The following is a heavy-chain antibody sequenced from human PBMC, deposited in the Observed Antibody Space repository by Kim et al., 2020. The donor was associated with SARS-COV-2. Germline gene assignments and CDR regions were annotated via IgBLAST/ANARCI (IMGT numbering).Heavy chain of an antibody. J-gene: IGHJ5*01. CDR1: GFTFTDHA. D-gene: IGHD3-16*01. V-gene: IGHV3-23*01. CDR2: IGGNDGTT. Sequence: GGSLRLSCTTSGFTFTDHAMSWVRQAPGKGLEWVSSIGGNDGTTYYVDSVKGRFSISRDDSKNSLYLHMNTLRTDDTALYYCPKGAWGLLWVYS. CDR3: PKGAWGLLWVYS.